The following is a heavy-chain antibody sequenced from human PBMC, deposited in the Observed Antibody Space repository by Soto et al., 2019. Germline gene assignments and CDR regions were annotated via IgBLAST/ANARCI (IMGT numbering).Heavy chain of an antibody. CDR2: IYYSGST. D-gene: IGHD3-9*01. Sequence: SSETLSLTCTVSGGSISSSSYYWGWIRQPPGKGLEWIGSIYYSGSTYYNPSLKSRVTISVDTSKIQFSLKLSSVTAADTSVYCCARPDYDILTGYLDAFDIWGQGTMVTVSS. V-gene: IGHV4-39*01. CDR1: GGSISSSSYY. J-gene: IGHJ3*02. CDR3: ARPDYDILTGYLDAFDI.